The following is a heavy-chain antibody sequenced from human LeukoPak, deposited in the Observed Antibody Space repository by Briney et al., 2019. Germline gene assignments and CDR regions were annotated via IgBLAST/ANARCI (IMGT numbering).Heavy chain of an antibody. CDR2: IYYSGST. J-gene: IGHJ6*03. Sequence: SETLSLTCTVSGGSISSSSYYWGWIRQPPGKGLEWIGNIYYSGSTYYNPSLKSRVTISVDTSKNQFSLKLSSVTAADTAVYYCARQNWGYYGSGSYSPNWFYYYYYMDVWGKGTTVTISS. D-gene: IGHD3-10*01. V-gene: IGHV4-39*01. CDR1: GGSISSSSYY. CDR3: ARQNWGYYGSGSYSPNWFYYYYYMDV.